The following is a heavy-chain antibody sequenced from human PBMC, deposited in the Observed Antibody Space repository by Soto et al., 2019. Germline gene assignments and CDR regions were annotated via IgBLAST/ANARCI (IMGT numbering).Heavy chain of an antibody. CDR3: AKDRRVGDTAMVVGMDV. D-gene: IGHD5-18*01. CDR1: GFTFSSYA. J-gene: IGHJ6*02. V-gene: IGHV3-23*01. CDR2: ISGSGGST. Sequence: SGGSLRLSCAASGFTFSSYAMSWVRQAPGKGLEWVSAISGSGGSTYYADSVKGRFTISRDNSKNTLYLQMNSLRAEDTAVYYCAKDRRVGDTAMVVGMDVWGQGTTVTVSS.